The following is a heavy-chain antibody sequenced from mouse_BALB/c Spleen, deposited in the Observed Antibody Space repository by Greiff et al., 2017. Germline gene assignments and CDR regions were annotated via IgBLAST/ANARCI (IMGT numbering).Heavy chain of an antibody. V-gene: IGHV1S29*02. CDR3: AREVYGNYGFAY. CDR2: IYPYNGGT. CDR1: GYTFTDYN. Sequence: VQLQQPGPELVKPGASVKISCKASGYTFTDYNMHWVKQSHGKSLEWIGYIYPYNGGTGYNQKFKSKATLTVDNSSSTAYMELRSLTSEDSAVYYCAREVYGNYGFAYWGQGTLVTVSA. D-gene: IGHD2-10*02. J-gene: IGHJ3*01.